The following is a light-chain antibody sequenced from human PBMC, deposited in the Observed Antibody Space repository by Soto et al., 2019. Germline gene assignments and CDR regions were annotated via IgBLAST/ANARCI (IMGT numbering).Light chain of an antibody. CDR2: DAS. J-gene: IGKJ1*01. CDR1: QSVSTK. Sequence: EVGMTQSPATVSVTPGERATLSCRASQSVSTKLAWYKQKPGQAPRLLIYDASNRATGIPARFSGSGSGTDFTLTISSLEPEDFAVYYCQQRSNWRETFGQGTKVDIK. V-gene: IGKV3-11*01. CDR3: QQRSNWRET.